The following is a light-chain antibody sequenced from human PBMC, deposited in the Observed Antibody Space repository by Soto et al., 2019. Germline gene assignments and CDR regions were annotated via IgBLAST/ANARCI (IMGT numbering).Light chain of an antibody. CDR1: QSVSSN. CDR2: GAS. Sequence: EIVMTQSPATLSVSPGERATLSCRASQSVSSNLAWYQQKPGQAPRLLIYGASTRATGIPARFSGSGSGTEFTLTISSLQSEDSALYYCQHRSNWPLTFGGGTKVEIK. V-gene: IGKV3-15*01. CDR3: QHRSNWPLT. J-gene: IGKJ4*01.